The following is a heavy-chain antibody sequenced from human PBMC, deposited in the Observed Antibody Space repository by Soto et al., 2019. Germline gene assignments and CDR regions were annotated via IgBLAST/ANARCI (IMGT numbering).Heavy chain of an antibody. J-gene: IGHJ6*02. D-gene: IGHD3-10*01. Sequence: QVQLVESGGGVVQPGRSLRLSCAASGFTFSSYGMHWVRQAPGKGLEWVAVISYDGSNKYYADSVKGRFTISRDNSKKTLYLQMNSLRADARAVYYCAKDNGMVRGVIHYYGMDVWGQGTTVTVSS. CDR1: GFTFSSYG. CDR2: ISYDGSNK. V-gene: IGHV3-30*18. CDR3: AKDNGMVRGVIHYYGMDV.